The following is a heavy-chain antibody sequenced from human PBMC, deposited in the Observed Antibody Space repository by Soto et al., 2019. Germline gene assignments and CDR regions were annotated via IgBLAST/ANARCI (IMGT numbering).Heavy chain of an antibody. CDR3: ARAATGSYHSAY. V-gene: IGHV1-46*01. D-gene: IGHD3-10*01. Sequence: QVQLVQSGAEVKKPGASVKVSCKASGYTFTTYFLHWVRQAPGQGLEWMGIINPSDGSTSYTQKFQGRVTMTRDTSTSTVYMELSNLRSDDTAVYYCARAATGSYHSAYWGQGTVVTVSA. CDR2: INPSDGST. CDR1: GYTFTTYF. J-gene: IGHJ4*02.